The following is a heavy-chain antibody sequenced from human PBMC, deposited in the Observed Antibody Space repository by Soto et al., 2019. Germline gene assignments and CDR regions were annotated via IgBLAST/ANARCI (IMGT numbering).Heavy chain of an antibody. V-gene: IGHV4-34*01. CDR3: ARRARWVKGFDP. CDR1: GGSFRGYY. D-gene: IGHD3-22*01. CDR2: INHSGST. J-gene: IGHJ5*02. Sequence: QVQLQQWGAGLLKPSETLSLTCAVYGGSFRGYYWSWIRQPPGKGLEWIGEINHSGSTNYNPSLKSRVTISVDTSKNQFSLKLSSVTAADTAVYYCARRARWVKGFDPWGKGTLVTVSS.